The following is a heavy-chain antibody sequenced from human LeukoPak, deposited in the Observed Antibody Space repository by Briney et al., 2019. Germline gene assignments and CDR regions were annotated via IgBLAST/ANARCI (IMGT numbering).Heavy chain of an antibody. Sequence: SQTLSLTCAVSGGSISSGGYSWSWIRQPPGKGLEWIGYIYHSGSTYYNPSLKSRATISVDRSKNQFSLKLSSVTAADTAVYYCARGARCTNGVCFLPYFDYWGQGTLVTVSS. CDR1: GGSISSGGYS. CDR2: IYHSGST. V-gene: IGHV4-30-2*01. CDR3: ARGARCTNGVCFLPYFDY. J-gene: IGHJ4*02. D-gene: IGHD2-8*01.